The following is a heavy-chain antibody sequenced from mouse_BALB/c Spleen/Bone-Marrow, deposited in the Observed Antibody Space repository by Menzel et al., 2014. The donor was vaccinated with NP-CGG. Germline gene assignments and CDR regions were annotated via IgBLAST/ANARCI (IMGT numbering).Heavy chain of an antibody. Sequence: EVKLQESGGGLVQPGGSLKLSCAASRFDFSRYWMSWVRQAPGKGLEWIGEINPDSSTINYTPSLKDKFIISRDNAKNTLYLQMSKVRSEDTALYYCASLHYYGFFAYWGQGTLVTVSA. J-gene: IGHJ3*01. V-gene: IGHV4-1*02. CDR2: INPDSSTI. D-gene: IGHD1-2*01. CDR3: ASLHYYGFFAY. CDR1: RFDFSRYW.